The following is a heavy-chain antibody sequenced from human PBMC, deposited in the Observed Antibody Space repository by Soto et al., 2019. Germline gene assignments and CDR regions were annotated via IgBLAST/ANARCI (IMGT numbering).Heavy chain of an antibody. D-gene: IGHD2-15*01. V-gene: IGHV4-34*01. CDR3: ARERRGTTVVVAAISNRPTSFWDY. CDR2: INHSGST. Sequence: SETLSLTCAVYGGSFSGYYWSWIRQPPGKGLEWIGEINHSGSTNYNPSLKSRVTISVDTSKNQFSLKLSSVTAADTAVYYCARERRGTTVVVAAISNRPTSFWDYWGQGTLVTVSS. J-gene: IGHJ4*02. CDR1: GGSFSGYY.